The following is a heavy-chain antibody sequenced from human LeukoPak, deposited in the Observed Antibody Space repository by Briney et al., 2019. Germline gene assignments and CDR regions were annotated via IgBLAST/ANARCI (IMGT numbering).Heavy chain of an antibody. D-gene: IGHD5-18*01. CDR1: GGSISRYY. V-gene: IGHV4-59*08. CDR3: ARGVDTAMPEV. Sequence: RASETLSLTCTVSGGSISRYYWSWIRQPPGRGLEWIGYISYTGSTTYNSSLKSRVTISLDTSQNQFSLKLTSVTAADTAVYYCARGVDTAMPEVWGQGTLVTVSS. CDR2: ISYTGST. J-gene: IGHJ4*02.